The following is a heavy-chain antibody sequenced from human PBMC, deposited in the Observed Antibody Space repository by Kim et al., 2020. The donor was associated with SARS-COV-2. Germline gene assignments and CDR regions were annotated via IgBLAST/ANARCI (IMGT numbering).Heavy chain of an antibody. V-gene: IGHV3-11*06. J-gene: IGHJ6*02. CDR3: ARDSAFTIFGVVTADYGMDV. Sequence: GRFTISRDNAKNSLYLQMTGLRAEDTAVYYCARDSAFTIFGVVTADYGMDVWGQGTTVTVSS. D-gene: IGHD3-3*01.